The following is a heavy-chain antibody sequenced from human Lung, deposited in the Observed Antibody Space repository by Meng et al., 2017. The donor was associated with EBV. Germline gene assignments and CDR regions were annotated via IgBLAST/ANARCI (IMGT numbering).Heavy chain of an antibody. CDR2: IYHGGST. CDR3: ARVAAAGNEWFDP. D-gene: IGHD6-13*01. J-gene: IGHJ5*02. CDR1: GGSISSINW. Sequence: VLLPESGPGLVKPSETLSLTCAVSGGSISSINWWTWVRQPPGKGLEWIGEIYHGGSTNYNPSLKSRVTISVDKSKNQFSLKLSSVTAADTAVYYCARVAAAGNEWFDPWGQGTLVTVSS. V-gene: IGHV4-4*02.